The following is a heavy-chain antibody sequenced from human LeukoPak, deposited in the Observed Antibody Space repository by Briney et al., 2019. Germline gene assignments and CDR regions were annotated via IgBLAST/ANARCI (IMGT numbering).Heavy chain of an antibody. Sequence: GESLKISCKGSGYNFTNYWIGWVRQMPGKGLEWMGIIYPGDSDTRYSPSFQGQVTISVDKSISTAYLQWSSLKASDAAIFYCARRARDFWSGYRLGYFDYWGQGTLVTVSP. CDR2: IYPGDSDT. CDR3: ARRARDFWSGYRLGYFDY. J-gene: IGHJ4*02. D-gene: IGHD3-3*01. V-gene: IGHV5-51*01. CDR1: GYNFTNYW.